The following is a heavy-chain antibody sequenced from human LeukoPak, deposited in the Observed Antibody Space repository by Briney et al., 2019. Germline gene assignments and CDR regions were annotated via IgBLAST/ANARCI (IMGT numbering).Heavy chain of an antibody. J-gene: IGHJ4*02. CDR2: IVGSGDT. Sequence: GGSLRLSCAASGFSISTYTMSWVRQAPGKGLEWVSGIVGSGDTDYADAVQGRFTISKDNSKNIVYLQMNSLRAEDTAVYYCAKDAVYGDGYWEFDYWGQGNLVTVSS. D-gene: IGHD5-24*01. CDR1: GFSISTYT. V-gene: IGHV3-23*01. CDR3: AKDAVYGDGYWEFDY.